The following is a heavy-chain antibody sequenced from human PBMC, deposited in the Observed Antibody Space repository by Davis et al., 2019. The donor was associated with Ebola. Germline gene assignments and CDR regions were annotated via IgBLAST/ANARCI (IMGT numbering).Heavy chain of an antibody. J-gene: IGHJ4*02. D-gene: IGHD3-10*01. Sequence: GESLKISCAASGFTFSSYWMHWVRQAPGKGLVWVSRINSDGSSTSYADSVKGRFTISRDNAKNTLYLQMNSLRAEDTAVYYCARVMTQGSFDYWGQGTLVTVSS. CDR2: INSDGSST. V-gene: IGHV3-74*01. CDR3: ARVMTQGSFDY. CDR1: GFTFSSYW.